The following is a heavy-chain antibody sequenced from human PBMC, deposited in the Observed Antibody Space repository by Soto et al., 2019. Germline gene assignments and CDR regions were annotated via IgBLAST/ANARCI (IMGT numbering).Heavy chain of an antibody. CDR1: GYTFTSHG. D-gene: IGHD1-7*01. CDR2: ISGYNGNT. V-gene: IGHV1-18*04. Sequence: ASVKVSCKASGYTFTSHGISWVRQAPGQGLEWMGWISGYNGNTNYAQKLQGRVTMTTDTSTSTAYMELRSLRSDDTAVYYCARDGSITGTLNYYYYGMDVWGQGTTVTVSS. CDR3: ARDGSITGTLNYYYYGMDV. J-gene: IGHJ6*02.